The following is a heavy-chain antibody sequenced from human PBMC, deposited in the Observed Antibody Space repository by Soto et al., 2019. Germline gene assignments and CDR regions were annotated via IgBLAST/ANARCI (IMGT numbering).Heavy chain of an antibody. V-gene: IGHV4-59*13. D-gene: IGHD3-3*01. CDR3: ARVAMENYHDMWSGSKSSALDA. Sequence: ESLCLTCQVSGGSMRGYSWSWIRQTAGEGLEWIGYVSHSGRTDYSPSLKNRVTISLDMSKNHFALHVNSVDTADTAVYYCARVAMENYHDMWSGSKSSALDAWGQGSTVTVS. CDR1: GGSMRGYS. CDR2: VSHSGRT. J-gene: IGHJ6*02.